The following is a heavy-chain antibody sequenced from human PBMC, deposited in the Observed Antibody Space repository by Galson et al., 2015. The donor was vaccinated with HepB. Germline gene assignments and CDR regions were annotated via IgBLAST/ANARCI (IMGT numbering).Heavy chain of an antibody. Sequence: SVKVSCKASGYTFTSYGMSWVRQAPGQGLEWMGWISSYTGDTNYAQNFQDRVTMITDTSTSTAYMELRSLRPDDTAVYYCARDRKTVARYNYGMDVWGQGTTVTVSS. V-gene: IGHV1-18*01. CDR3: ARDRKTVARYNYGMDV. D-gene: IGHD1-1*01. CDR1: GYTFTSYG. CDR2: ISSYTGDT. J-gene: IGHJ6*02.